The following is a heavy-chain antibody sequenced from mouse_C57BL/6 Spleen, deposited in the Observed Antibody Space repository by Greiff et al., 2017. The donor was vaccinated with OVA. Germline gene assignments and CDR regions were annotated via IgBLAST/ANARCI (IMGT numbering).Heavy chain of an antibody. CDR2: IRLKSDNYAT. D-gene: IGHD1-1*01. V-gene: IGHV6-3*01. CDR3: TDYYGSSWDY. Sequence: EVKLVESGGGLVQPGGSMKHSCVASGFTFSNYWMNWVRQSPEKGLEWVAQIRLKSDNYATHYAESVKGRFTISRDDSKSSVYLQMNNLRAEDTGIYYCTDYYGSSWDYWGQGTTLTVSS. J-gene: IGHJ2*01. CDR1: GFTFSNYW.